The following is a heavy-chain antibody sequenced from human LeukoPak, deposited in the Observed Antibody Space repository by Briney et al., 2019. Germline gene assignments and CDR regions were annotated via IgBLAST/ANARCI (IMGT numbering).Heavy chain of an antibody. CDR2: ISYSGNT. D-gene: IGHD6-13*01. Sequence: KPSETLSLTCTVSGGSISSYYWSWIRQPPGKGLEWTGYISYSGNTNYNPSLKSRVTISVDTSKNQFSLKLTSVTAADTAVYYCARQGGYIAPLALWGQGTLVTVSA. CDR3: ARQGGYIAPLAL. CDR1: GGSISSYY. V-gene: IGHV4-59*08. J-gene: IGHJ4*02.